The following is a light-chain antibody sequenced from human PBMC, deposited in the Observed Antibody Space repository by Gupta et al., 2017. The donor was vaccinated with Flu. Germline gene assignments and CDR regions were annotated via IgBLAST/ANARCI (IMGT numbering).Light chain of an antibody. J-gene: IGKJ2*01. CDR2: LGS. Sequence: DIVMTQSPLSLPVTPGEPASISCRSSQSLLHSNGYNYLDWYLQKPGQSPQLLIYLGSNRASGVPDRFSGSGGGTDFTLKISRGEEEDVGVYYCRQALQKPQDTFGQGTKVEIK. CDR3: RQALQKPQDT. V-gene: IGKV2-28*01. CDR1: QSLLHSNGYNY.